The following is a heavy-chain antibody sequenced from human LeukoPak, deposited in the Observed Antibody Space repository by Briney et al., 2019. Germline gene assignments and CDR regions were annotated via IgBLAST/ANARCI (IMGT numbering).Heavy chain of an antibody. Sequence: SETLSLTCTVSGGSISSGGYYWSWIRQHPGKGPEWIGYIYYSGSTYYNPSLKSRVTISVDTSKNQFSLKLSSVTAADTAVYYCARTRDYCSSTSCYSFDYWGQGTLVTVSS. CDR1: GGSISSGGYY. V-gene: IGHV4-31*03. CDR3: ARTRDYCSSTSCYSFDY. D-gene: IGHD2-2*01. J-gene: IGHJ4*02. CDR2: IYYSGST.